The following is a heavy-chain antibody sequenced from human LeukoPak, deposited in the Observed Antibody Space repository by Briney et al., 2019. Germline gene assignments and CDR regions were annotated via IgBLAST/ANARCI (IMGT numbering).Heavy chain of an antibody. V-gene: IGHV3-30*02. J-gene: IGHJ4*02. D-gene: IGHD3-16*02. Sequence: GGSLRLSCAASGFTFSSYGMHWVRQAPGKGLEWVAFIRYDGSNKYYADSVKGRFTISRDNSKNTPYLQMNSLRAEDTAVYYCAGYVWGTYRYTNYWGQGTLVTVSS. CDR2: IRYDGSNK. CDR1: GFTFSSYG. CDR3: AGYVWGTYRYTNY.